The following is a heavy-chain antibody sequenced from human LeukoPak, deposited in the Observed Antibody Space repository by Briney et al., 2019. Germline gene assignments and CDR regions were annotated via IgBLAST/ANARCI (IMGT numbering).Heavy chain of an antibody. CDR2: ISYDGSNK. J-gene: IGHJ4*02. CDR3: ARDPSGGYSYGYVGEAYYFDY. Sequence: PGGSLRLSCAASGFTFSSYGMHWVRQAPGKGLEWVAVISYDGSNKYYADSVKGRFTISRDNSKNTLYLQMNSLRAEDTAVYYCARDPSGGYSYGYVGEAYYFDYWGQGTLVTVSS. CDR1: GFTFSSYG. V-gene: IGHV3-30*03. D-gene: IGHD5-18*01.